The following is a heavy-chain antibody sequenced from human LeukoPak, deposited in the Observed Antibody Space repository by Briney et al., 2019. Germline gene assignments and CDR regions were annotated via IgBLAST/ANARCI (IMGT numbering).Heavy chain of an antibody. D-gene: IGHD3-10*01. V-gene: IGHV1-69*06. CDR1: GGTFSSYA. CDR2: IIPIFGTA. J-gene: IGHJ5*02. Sequence: ASVKVSCKASGGTFSSYAISWVRQAPGQGLEWMGGIIPIFGTANYAQKFQGRVTITADKSTSTAYMELSSLRSEGTAVYYCARAGLAVRGVLNNWFDPWGQGTLVTVSS. CDR3: ARAGLAVRGVLNNWFDP.